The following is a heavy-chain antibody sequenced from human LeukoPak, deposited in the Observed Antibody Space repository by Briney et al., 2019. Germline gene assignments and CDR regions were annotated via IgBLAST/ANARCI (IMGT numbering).Heavy chain of an antibody. CDR3: ATDPIYCSSTSCYRLFGY. D-gene: IGHD2-2*01. CDR1: GYTLTELS. Sequence: ASVKVSCKVSGYTLTELSMHWVRQAPGKGLEWMGGFDPEDGETIYAQKFQGRVTMTEDTSTDTAYMELSSPRSEDTAVYYCATDPIYCSSTSCYRLFGYWGQGTLVTVSS. J-gene: IGHJ4*02. CDR2: FDPEDGET. V-gene: IGHV1-24*01.